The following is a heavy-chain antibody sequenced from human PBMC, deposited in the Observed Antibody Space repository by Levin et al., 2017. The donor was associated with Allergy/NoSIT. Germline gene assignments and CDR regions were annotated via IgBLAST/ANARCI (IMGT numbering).Heavy chain of an antibody. CDR3: AVFSFRYGSFDI. J-gene: IGHJ3*02. Sequence: KSSETLSLTCAVSGGSFDGYYWSWVRQPPGRGLEWIGEISHRGFTTYNPSLESRVTISLDTSRNQPSLKLSAVAAADTAVYCCAVFSFRYGSFDIWGQGTMVTVSS. D-gene: IGHD3-16*02. CDR1: GGSFDGYY. V-gene: IGHV4-34*01. CDR2: ISHRGFT.